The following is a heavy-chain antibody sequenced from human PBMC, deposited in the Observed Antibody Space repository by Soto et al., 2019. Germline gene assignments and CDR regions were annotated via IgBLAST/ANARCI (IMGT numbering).Heavy chain of an antibody. V-gene: IGHV4-31*03. CDR3: ARAPRGNYGYPSYFDY. CDR1: GGSISSGGYY. Sequence: PSETLSLTCTISGGSISSGGYYWNWIRQRPGKGLEWIGYIYSSGSTDYNPSLKSRVLISVDTSKNQFSLNLSSVTAADTAVYYRARAPRGNYGYPSYFDYWGQGTLVTVSS. CDR2: IYSSGST. J-gene: IGHJ4*02. D-gene: IGHD3-10*01.